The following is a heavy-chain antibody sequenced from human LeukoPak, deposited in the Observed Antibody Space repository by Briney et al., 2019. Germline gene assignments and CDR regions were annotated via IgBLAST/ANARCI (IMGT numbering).Heavy chain of an antibody. CDR3: ANSMIRGVGYNGMDV. CDR1: GYTFTSYA. Sequence: ASVKVSCKASGYTFTSYAMNWVRQAPGQGLEWMGRINSNTGSPTYAQGFTGRFVFSLDTSASTAYLQISSLKAEDTAVYYCANSMIRGVGYNGMDVWGQGTTVTVSS. D-gene: IGHD3-10*01. J-gene: IGHJ6*02. V-gene: IGHV7-4-1*02. CDR2: INSNTGSP.